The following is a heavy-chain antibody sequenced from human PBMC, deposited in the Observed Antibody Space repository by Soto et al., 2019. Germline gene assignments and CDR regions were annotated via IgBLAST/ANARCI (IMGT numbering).Heavy chain of an antibody. Sequence: ASVKVSCKASGYTFTSYYMHWVRQAPGQGLEWMGIINPSGGSTSYAQKFQGRVTMTRDTSTSTVYMELSSLRSEDMAVYYCARLEGGAVASGINYGMDVWGQGTTVTVSS. V-gene: IGHV1-46*01. CDR1: GYTFTSYY. CDR2: INPSGGST. D-gene: IGHD6-19*01. CDR3: ARLEGGAVASGINYGMDV. J-gene: IGHJ6*02.